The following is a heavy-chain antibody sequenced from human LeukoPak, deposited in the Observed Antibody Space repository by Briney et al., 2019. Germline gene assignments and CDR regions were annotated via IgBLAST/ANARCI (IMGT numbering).Heavy chain of an antibody. V-gene: IGHV4-59*12. D-gene: IGHD6-13*01. CDR2: IYYSGST. CDR1: GGSISSYY. J-gene: IGHJ4*02. CDR3: ARGAAATDRFDY. Sequence: SETLSLTCTVSGGSISSYYWSWIRQPPGKGLEWIGYIYYSGSTDYNPSLKSRVTMSVDTSKNQFSLKVSSVTAADTAVYYCARGAAATDRFDYWGQGTLVTVSS.